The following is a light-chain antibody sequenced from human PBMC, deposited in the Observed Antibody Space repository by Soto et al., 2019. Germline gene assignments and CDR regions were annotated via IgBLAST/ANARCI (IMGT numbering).Light chain of an antibody. CDR2: DAS. Sequence: EIVMTQSLATLSVSPGERATLSCRASQSVSSNLAWYQQRPGQAPRLLIYDASNRATGIPARFSGSGSGTDFTLTISSLEPEDFAVYYCQQRSNWQITFGQGTRLEIK. V-gene: IGKV3D-11*02. J-gene: IGKJ5*01. CDR1: QSVSSN. CDR3: QQRSNWQIT.